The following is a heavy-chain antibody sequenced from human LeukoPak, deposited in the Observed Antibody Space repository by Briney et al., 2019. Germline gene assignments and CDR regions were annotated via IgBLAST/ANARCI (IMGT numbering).Heavy chain of an antibody. Sequence: SETLSLTCTVSGGSISSGSYYWSWIRQPAGKGLEWIGSIYYSGSTYYNPSLKSRVTISVDTSKNQFSLKLSSVTAADTAVYYCARAGGIITMIVVFNYWGQGTLVTVSS. CDR3: ARAGGIITMIVVFNY. V-gene: IGHV4-39*07. CDR2: IYYSGST. CDR1: GGSISSGSYY. J-gene: IGHJ4*02. D-gene: IGHD3-22*01.